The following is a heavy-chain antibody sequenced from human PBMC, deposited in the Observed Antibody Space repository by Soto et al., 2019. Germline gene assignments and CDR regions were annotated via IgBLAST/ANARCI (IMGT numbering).Heavy chain of an antibody. V-gene: IGHV4-31*03. J-gene: IGHJ4*02. CDR3: ARVPGGVNHFDY. Sequence: ASETLSLTCTVSGGSISSGGYYWSWIRQHPGKGLEWIGYIYYSGSTYYNPSLKSRVTISVDTSKNQFSLELSSVTAADTAVYYCARVPGGVNHFDYWGQGTLVTVSS. CDR1: GGSISSGGYY. D-gene: IGHD2-8*02. CDR2: IYYSGST.